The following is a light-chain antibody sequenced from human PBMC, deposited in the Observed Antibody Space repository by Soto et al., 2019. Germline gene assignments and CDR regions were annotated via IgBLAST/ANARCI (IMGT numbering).Light chain of an antibody. V-gene: IGLV2-8*01. CDR1: SSDVGGYNY. CDR2: EVS. CDR3: SSYAGSNNL. Sequence: QSVLTQPPSASGSPGQSVTISCTGTSSDVGGYNYVSWYQQHPGKAPKLMIYEVSKRPSGVPDRFSGSKSGNTASLTVSGLQAEDAADYYCSSYAGSNNLFGGGTKLTVL. J-gene: IGLJ3*02.